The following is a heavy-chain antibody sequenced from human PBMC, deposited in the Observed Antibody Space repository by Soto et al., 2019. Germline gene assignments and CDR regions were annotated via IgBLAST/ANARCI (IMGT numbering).Heavy chain of an antibody. CDR2: IRRNAYGGTT. CDR3: TRASSLDFDF. J-gene: IGHJ4*02. V-gene: IGHV3-49*04. CDR1: GFTFGDYA. D-gene: IGHD3-16*01. Sequence: GGSLRLSCTTSGFTFGDYALSWVRQAPGKWLEWVGFIRRNAYGGTTDYAASVKGRFTISRDDSKSIAYLQMNSLRTEDTALYYCTRASSLDFDFWGQGTLVTVSS.